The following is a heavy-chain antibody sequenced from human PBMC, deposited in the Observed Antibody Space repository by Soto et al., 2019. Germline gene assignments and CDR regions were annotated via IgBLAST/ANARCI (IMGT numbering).Heavy chain of an antibody. J-gene: IGHJ4*02. V-gene: IGHV3-30-3*01. CDR1: GFTFSSYA. D-gene: IGHD1-1*01. Sequence: QVQLVESGGGVVQPGRSLRLSCAASGFTFSSYAMHWVRQAPGKGLEWVAVISYDGSNKYYADSVKGRFTISRDTSKNTLYLQMNSLRAEDTAVYYCVSPRLSSDGTTPIDYWGQGTLVTVSS. CDR2: ISYDGSNK. CDR3: VSPRLSSDGTTPIDY.